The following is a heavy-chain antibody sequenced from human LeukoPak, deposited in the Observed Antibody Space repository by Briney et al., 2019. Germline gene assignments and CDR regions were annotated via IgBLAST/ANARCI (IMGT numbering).Heavy chain of an antibody. J-gene: IGHJ5*02. CDR2: MNPRNGNT. V-gene: IGHV1-8*01. D-gene: IGHD5-18*01. Sequence: GASVKVSCKASGYTFTNYEINWVRQATGQGLEWMGWMNPRNGNTAYAQKFQGRVTMTRDTSITTAYLELSSLTSDDTAVYYCVKAAITLTLNADWFDPWGQGTLVTVSS. CDR1: GYTFTNYE. CDR3: VKAAITLTLNADWFDP.